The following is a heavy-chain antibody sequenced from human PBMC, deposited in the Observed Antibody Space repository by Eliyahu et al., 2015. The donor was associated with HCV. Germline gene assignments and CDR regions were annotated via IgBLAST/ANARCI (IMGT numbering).Heavy chain of an antibody. J-gene: IGHJ6*02. CDR3: ARGDVASPQIYGLDV. V-gene: IGHV4-34*01. CDR1: GGFINXFS. CDR2: IHPRRGT. Sequence: QMQLRQWGAGLLKPSETLSLTCAVYGGFINXFSWXWIRQSPGKGLEWLGEIHPRRGTNYNASLKSRVRMSTDVSKSQVSLRVSSLTLADTAVYYCARGDVASPQIYGLDVWGPGTTVSVSS.